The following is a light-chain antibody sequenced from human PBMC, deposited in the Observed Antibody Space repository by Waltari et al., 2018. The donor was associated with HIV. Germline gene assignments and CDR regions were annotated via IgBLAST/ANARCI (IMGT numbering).Light chain of an antibody. CDR3: QQYIGSPRT. CDR2: GAS. Sequence: IALTQSPGTLSLSPGERATLSCRASQTISSTYLAGYQQKPGQAPRLLIYGASSRATGIPDRFSGSGSGTEFTLTISSLEPEDCAVYYCQQYIGSPRTFGQGTKVELK. J-gene: IGKJ1*01. CDR1: QTISSTY. V-gene: IGKV3-20*01.